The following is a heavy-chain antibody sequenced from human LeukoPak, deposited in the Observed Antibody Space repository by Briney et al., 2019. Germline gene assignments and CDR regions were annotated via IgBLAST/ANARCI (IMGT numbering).Heavy chain of an antibody. CDR2: ISHDGSNK. J-gene: IGHJ4*02. V-gene: IGHV3-30-3*01. Sequence: GSLRPSCAASGIPFNYYAMHWGRPAPGQGVEGVAVISHDGSNKYYADSVKGRFTISRDNSKNTLYLQMNSLRAEDTAVYYCASNREGYMYSSPSDGDYWGQGTLVTVSS. D-gene: IGHD6-6*01. CDR1: GIPFNYYA. CDR3: ASNREGYMYSSPSDGDY.